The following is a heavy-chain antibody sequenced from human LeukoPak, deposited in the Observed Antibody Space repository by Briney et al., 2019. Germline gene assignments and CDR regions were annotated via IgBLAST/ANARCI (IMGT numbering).Heavy chain of an antibody. V-gene: IGHV3-30*04. CDR1: GFTFRSYA. CDR2: ISYDGSNK. D-gene: IGHD3-10*01. Sequence: GGSLRLSCAASGFTFRSYAMHWVRQAPGKGLEWVAVISYDGSNKYYADSVKGRFTISRDNSKNTLYLQMNSLRAEDTAVYYCARALWFGETFPAYWGQGTLVTVSS. CDR3: ARALWFGETFPAY. J-gene: IGHJ4*02.